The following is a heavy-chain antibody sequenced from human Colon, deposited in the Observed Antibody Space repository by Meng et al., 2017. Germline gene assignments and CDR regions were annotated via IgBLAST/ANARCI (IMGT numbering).Heavy chain of an antibody. CDR1: GGSFSGYY. V-gene: IGHV4-34*02. CDR3: ARGLFSRLRSLWFDP. J-gene: IGHJ5*02. Sequence: QVQLPEWGAGLLDPSETLSLTFAVYGGSFSGYYWSWIRQPPGKGLEWIGEINHSGTTNFNPSLESRVTISIDTSKNQISLNVTSLTAADTAVYYCARGLFSRLRSLWFDPWGQGTLVTVFS. CDR2: INHSGTT. D-gene: IGHD2/OR15-2a*01.